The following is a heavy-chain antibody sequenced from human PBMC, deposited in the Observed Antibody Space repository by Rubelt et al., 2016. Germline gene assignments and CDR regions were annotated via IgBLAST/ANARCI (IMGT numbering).Heavy chain of an antibody. CDR1: VFSLRTSGVG. Sequence: QITLKESGPTLVTPPQTLTLTCTFFVFSLRTSGVGVGWLRQPPGKALEWFALIYWDDDKRYSPSLNSRLTSTKDTSKNQVVLTMTNMDPVDTATYYCAHRRPDYFDYWGQGTLVTVSS. V-gene: IGHV2-5*02. CDR2: IYWDDDK. CDR3: AHRRPDYFDY. J-gene: IGHJ4*02.